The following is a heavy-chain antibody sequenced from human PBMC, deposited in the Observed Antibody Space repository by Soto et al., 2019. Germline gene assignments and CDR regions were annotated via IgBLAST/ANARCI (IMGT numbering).Heavy chain of an antibody. Sequence: GGSLRLSCAASGFTFSSYAMSWVRQAPGKGLEWVSAISGSGGSTYYADSVKGRFTISRDNSKNTLYLQMNSLRAEDTAVYYCAKDRESSSWFYYYYYYMDVWGKGTTVTVSS. J-gene: IGHJ6*03. CDR1: GFTFSSYA. CDR3: AKDRESSSWFYYYYYYMDV. V-gene: IGHV3-23*01. D-gene: IGHD6-13*01. CDR2: ISGSGGST.